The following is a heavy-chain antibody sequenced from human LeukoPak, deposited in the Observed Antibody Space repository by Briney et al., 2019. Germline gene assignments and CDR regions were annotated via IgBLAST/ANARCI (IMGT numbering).Heavy chain of an antibody. V-gene: IGHV1-18*04. J-gene: IGHJ4*02. CDR1: GYTFTTYG. CDR2: ISGYHGNT. Sequence: ASVKVSFKASGYTFTTYGISWGRQAPGQGLEWMGWISGYHGNTNYALKFQGRVTMPTDTSTSPASMQLRTLRSDDRAVYYCARDYYSASGSYSGPDPDYWRQGTLVTVSS. CDR3: ARDYYSASGSYSGPDPDY. D-gene: IGHD3-10*01.